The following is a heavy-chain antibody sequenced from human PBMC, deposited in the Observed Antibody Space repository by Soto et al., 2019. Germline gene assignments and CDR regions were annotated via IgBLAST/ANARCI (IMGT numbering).Heavy chain of an antibody. D-gene: IGHD3-22*01. Sequence: SEPLSLTCTVSGGSISSGDYYWSWIRQPPGKGLEWIGYIYYSGSTYYNPSLKSRVTISVDTSKNQFSLKLSSVTAADTAVYYCASLSNPNYYDSSNWGQGTLVTVSS. CDR1: GGSISSGDYY. J-gene: IGHJ4*02. CDR3: ASLSNPNYYDSSN. CDR2: IYYSGST. V-gene: IGHV4-30-4*01.